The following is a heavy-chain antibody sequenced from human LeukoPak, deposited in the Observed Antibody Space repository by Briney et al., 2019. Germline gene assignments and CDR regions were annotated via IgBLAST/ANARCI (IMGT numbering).Heavy chain of an antibody. V-gene: IGHV3-48*02. J-gene: IGHJ6*02. CDR2: ISSSSSTI. D-gene: IGHD5-12*01. CDR3: ARSDIVATPYYYYYYGMDV. CDR1: GFTFSSYS. Sequence: GGSLRLSCAASGFTFSSYSMNWVRQAPGKGLEWVSYISSSSSTIYYADSVKGRFTISRDNAKNSLYLQMNSLRDEDTAVYYCARSDIVATPYYYYYYGMDVWGQGTTVTVSS.